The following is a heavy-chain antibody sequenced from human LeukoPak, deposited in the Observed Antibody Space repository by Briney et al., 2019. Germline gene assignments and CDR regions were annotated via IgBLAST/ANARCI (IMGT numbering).Heavy chain of an antibody. CDR3: ARDPGQAYCGGDCSPYYFDS. CDR1: GYTFTSYY. CDR2: INPSGGST. Sequence: ASVKVSCKASGYTFTSYYMHWVRQAPGQGLEWMGIINPSGGSTSYAQKFQGRVTLTTDTSTNTAYMELRSLRSDDTAMFYCARDPGQAYCGGDCSPYYFDSWGQGTLVTVSS. V-gene: IGHV1-46*01. D-gene: IGHD2-21*02. J-gene: IGHJ4*02.